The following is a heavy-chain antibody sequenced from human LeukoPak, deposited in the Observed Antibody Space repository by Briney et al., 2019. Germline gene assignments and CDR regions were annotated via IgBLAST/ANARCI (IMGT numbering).Heavy chain of an antibody. Sequence: PSETLSLTCTVSGGSIRRDYWSWLRQPPGKGLEWIGYIYYTGSTNYNPSLKSRVTISVDTSKNQFSLKLSSVTAADTAVYYCARDRPGGSSLDYWGQGTLVTVSS. D-gene: IGHD6-13*01. CDR1: GGSIRRDY. V-gene: IGHV4-59*01. CDR3: ARDRPGGSSLDY. CDR2: IYYTGST. J-gene: IGHJ4*02.